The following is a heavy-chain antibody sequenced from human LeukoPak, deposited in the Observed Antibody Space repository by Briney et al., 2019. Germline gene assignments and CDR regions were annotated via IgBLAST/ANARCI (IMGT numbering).Heavy chain of an antibody. CDR2: IYYSGST. CDR3: AARDRTTGTWGY. D-gene: IGHD1-1*01. V-gene: IGHV4-59*01. CDR1: GVSISRYY. Sequence: SETLSLTCTVSGVSISRYYWSWIRQPPGKGLEWIGYIYYSGSTNYNPSLKSRVTISVDTSKNQFSLKLSSVTAADTAVYYCAARDRTTGTWGYWGQGTLVTVSS. J-gene: IGHJ4*02.